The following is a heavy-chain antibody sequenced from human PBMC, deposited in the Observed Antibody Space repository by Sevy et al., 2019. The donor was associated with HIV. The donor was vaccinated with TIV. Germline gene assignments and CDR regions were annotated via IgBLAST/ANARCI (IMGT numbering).Heavy chain of an antibody. V-gene: IGHV3-11*04. CDR3: ARKGIAVAASDWYFDL. CDR2: ISSSGSTI. CDR1: GFTFSDYY. J-gene: IGHJ2*01. D-gene: IGHD6-19*01. Sequence: GGSLRLSCAASGFTFSDYYMSWIRQAPGKGLEWVSYISSSGSTIYYADSVKGRFTISRDKAKNSLYLQMNSLRAEDTAVYYCARKGIAVAASDWYFDLWGRGTLVTVSS.